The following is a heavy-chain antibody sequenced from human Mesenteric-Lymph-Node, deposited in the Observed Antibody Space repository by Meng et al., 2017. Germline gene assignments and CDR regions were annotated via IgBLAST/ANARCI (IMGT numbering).Heavy chain of an antibody. CDR1: GGSISTGGYY. CDR2: IYSTEAT. Sequence: VPSPESTQGTVTPSQSRSLTCTVSGGSISTGGYYWTWICQHPGNGLEWIGYIYSTEATFYNPSLKSRLTISIDPSKNQFSLTLSSVTAADTAVYYCARVGLLRFVDDWGQGTLVTVSS. CDR3: ARVGLLRFVDD. D-gene: IGHD3-10*01. V-gene: IGHV4-31*03. J-gene: IGHJ4*02.